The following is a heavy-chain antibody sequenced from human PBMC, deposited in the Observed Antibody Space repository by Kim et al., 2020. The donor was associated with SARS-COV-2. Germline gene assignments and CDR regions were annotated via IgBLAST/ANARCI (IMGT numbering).Heavy chain of an antibody. D-gene: IGHD3-22*01. CDR3: ARGASSYYYDSSGSLD. Sequence: SETLSLTCTVSGGSISSSSYYWGWIRQPPGKGLEWIGSIYYSGSTYYNPSLKSRVTISVDTSKNQFSLKLSSVTAADTAVYYCARGASSYYYDSSGSLDWGQGTPGHRLL. CDR2: IYYSGST. CDR1: GGSISSSSYY. J-gene: IGHJ4*02. V-gene: IGHV4-39*07.